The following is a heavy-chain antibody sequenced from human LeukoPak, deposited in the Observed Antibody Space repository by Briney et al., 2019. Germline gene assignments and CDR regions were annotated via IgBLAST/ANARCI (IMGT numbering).Heavy chain of an antibody. V-gene: IGHV4-39*07. CDR2: IFYSGST. Sequence: SETLSLTCTVSGGSISSSSYYWGWIRQPPGEGLEWIGSIFYSGSTYYNPSLKSRVTISVDTSKNQFSLKLGSVTAADTAVYYCLGFSSGSYYQYDYWGQGTLVTVSS. CDR1: GGSISSSSYY. CDR3: LGFSSGSYYQYDY. J-gene: IGHJ4*02. D-gene: IGHD3-10*01.